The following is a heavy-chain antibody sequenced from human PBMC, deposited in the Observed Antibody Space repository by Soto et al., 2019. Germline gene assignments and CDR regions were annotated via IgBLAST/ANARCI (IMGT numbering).Heavy chain of an antibody. V-gene: IGHV3-21*01. D-gene: IGHD4-17*01. J-gene: IGHJ6*02. Sequence: EVQLVESGGGLVKHGGSLRLSCAASGFTFSSYSMNWVRQAPGKGLEWVSSISSSSSYIYYADSVKGRFTISRDNAKNSLYLQMNSLRAEDTAVYYCARDGLTLTTTLSYYGMDVWGQGPTVTVSS. CDR3: ARDGLTLTTTLSYYGMDV. CDR1: GFTFSSYS. CDR2: ISSSSSYI.